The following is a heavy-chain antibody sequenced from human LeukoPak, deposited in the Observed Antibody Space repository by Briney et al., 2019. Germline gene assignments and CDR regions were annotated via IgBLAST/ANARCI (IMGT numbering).Heavy chain of an antibody. V-gene: IGHV4-61*02. J-gene: IGHJ5*02. Sequence: PSETLSLTCTVSGGSISSGSYYWSWIRQPAGKGLEWIGRIYTSGSTNYNPSPKSRVTISVDTSKNQFSLKLSSVTAADTAVYYCARDSGRITIFGVVIHNWFDPWGQGTLVTVSS. D-gene: IGHD3-3*01. CDR3: ARDSGRITIFGVVIHNWFDP. CDR1: GGSISSGSYY. CDR2: IYTSGST.